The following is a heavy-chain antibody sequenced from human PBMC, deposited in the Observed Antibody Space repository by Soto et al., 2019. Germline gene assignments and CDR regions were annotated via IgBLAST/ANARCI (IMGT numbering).Heavy chain of an antibody. CDR3: ARLSQEIEAIAVGFDY. CDR1: GGSISSSSYY. J-gene: IGHJ4*02. D-gene: IGHD6-19*01. CDR2: IYYSGST. Sequence: SETLSLTCTVSGGSISSSSYYWGWIRQPPGKGLEWIGSIYYSGSTYYNPSLKSRVTISVDTSKNQFSLKLSSVTAADTAVYYCARLSQEIEAIAVGFDYWGQGTLVTVSS. V-gene: IGHV4-39*01.